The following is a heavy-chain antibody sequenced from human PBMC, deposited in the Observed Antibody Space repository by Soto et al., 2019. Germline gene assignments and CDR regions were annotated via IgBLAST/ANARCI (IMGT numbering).Heavy chain of an antibody. J-gene: IGHJ6*02. D-gene: IGHD2-21*02. CDR2: IYYSGSI. V-gene: IGHV4-30-4*08. Sequence: WTWIHQSPGKGMEWIGYIYYSGSIFYNPSFKSRVTISVDTSKNQFSLQLSSVTAADTAVYFCAREDDGGDRDYYGLDVWGQGTTVTVSS. CDR3: AREDDGGDRDYYGLDV.